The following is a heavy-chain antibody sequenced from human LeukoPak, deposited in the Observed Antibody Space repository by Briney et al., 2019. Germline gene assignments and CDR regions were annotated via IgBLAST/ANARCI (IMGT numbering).Heavy chain of an antibody. V-gene: IGHV3-33*01. CDR1: GFTFSSYG. J-gene: IGHJ4*02. Sequence: GRSLRLSCAASGFTFSSYGMHWVRQAPGKGLEWVAVIWYDGSNKYYADSVKGRFTISRDNSNNTLYLQMNSLRAEDTAVYYCAREQGIQLWPDYWGQGTLVTVSS. CDR3: AREQGIQLWPDY. D-gene: IGHD5-18*01. CDR2: IWYDGSNK.